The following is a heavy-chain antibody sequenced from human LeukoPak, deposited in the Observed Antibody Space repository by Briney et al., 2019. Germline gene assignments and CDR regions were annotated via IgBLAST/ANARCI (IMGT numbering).Heavy chain of an antibody. D-gene: IGHD1-1*01. Sequence: GASVKVSCKASGYSFTGYYIHWVRQAPGQGLEWMGWISPNSGDTHSAQTSQGRVTMTRDTSISTVYMELSRLKSDDTAVYYCARGQRTRGTWGQGTMVTVSS. CDR2: ISPNSGDT. J-gene: IGHJ3*01. CDR3: ARGQRTRGT. CDR1: GYSFTGYY. V-gene: IGHV1-2*02.